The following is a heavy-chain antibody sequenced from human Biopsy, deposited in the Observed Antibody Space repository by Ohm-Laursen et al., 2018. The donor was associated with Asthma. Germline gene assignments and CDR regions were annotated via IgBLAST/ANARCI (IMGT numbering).Heavy chain of an antibody. V-gene: IGHV3-53*01. CDR1: GFTVSRDY. Sequence: SLRLSCAASGFTVSRDYMFWVRQAPGKGLEWVSVIYSGGTSHTADSVRGRFTISRDYSKNTLYLQMHSLRAEDTAVYYCARGDSSGWSQYYFDYWGQGTLVNVSS. D-gene: IGHD6-19*01. CDR2: IYSGGTS. CDR3: ARGDSSGWSQYYFDY. J-gene: IGHJ4*02.